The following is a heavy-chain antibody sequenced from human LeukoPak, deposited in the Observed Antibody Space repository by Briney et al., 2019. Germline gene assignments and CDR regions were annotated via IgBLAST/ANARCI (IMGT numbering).Heavy chain of an antibody. CDR1: GFTFSSYA. D-gene: IGHD3-10*01. Sequence: GGSLRLSCAASGFTFSSYAMSWVRQAPGKGLEWVSAISGSGGSTYYADSVKGRFTISRDNSKNTLYLQMNSLRAEDAAVYYCARVGSMVRGVISLSLDYWGQGTLVTVSS. CDR2: ISGSGGST. V-gene: IGHV3-23*01. J-gene: IGHJ4*02. CDR3: ARVGSMVRGVISLSLDY.